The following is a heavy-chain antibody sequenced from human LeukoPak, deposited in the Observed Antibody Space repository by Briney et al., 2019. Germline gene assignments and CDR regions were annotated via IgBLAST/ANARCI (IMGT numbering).Heavy chain of an antibody. CDR1: GHSKYSYH. Sequence: SETLSLTCIVPGHSKYSYHWRRPWQPPGKGLEWIGYIYYSGSTNYNPSLKSRVTISVNTSKNKYSLKLSSVTAADSSVYYCAGDDYGDFHFDYWGQGTLVTVSS. J-gene: IGHJ4*02. CDR2: IYYSGST. D-gene: IGHD4-17*01. CDR3: AGDDYGDFHFDY. V-gene: IGHV4-59*01.